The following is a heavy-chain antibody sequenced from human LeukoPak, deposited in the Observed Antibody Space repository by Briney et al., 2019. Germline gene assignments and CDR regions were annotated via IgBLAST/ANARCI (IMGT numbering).Heavy chain of an antibody. J-gene: IGHJ4*02. CDR1: GGSFSGYY. V-gene: IGHV4-31*11. Sequence: PSETLSLTCAVYGGSFSGYYWSWIRQHTGKGLEWIGYIYYSGSTYYNPSLKSRVTISVDTSKNQFSLKLSSVTAADTAVYYCARDGYSLFDYWGQGTLVTVSS. D-gene: IGHD5-18*01. CDR3: ARDGYSLFDY. CDR2: IYYSGST.